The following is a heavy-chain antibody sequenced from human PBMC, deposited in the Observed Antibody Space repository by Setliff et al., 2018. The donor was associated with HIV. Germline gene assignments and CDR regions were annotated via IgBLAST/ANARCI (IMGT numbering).Heavy chain of an antibody. Sequence: GGSLRLSCAASGFTFRTYGMHWVRQAPGKGLEWVAIIWDDGSNKYYADSVKGRFTISRDNSKNTLYLQMNSLSAEDTAMYYCARDRVESLWFGDSNYMGVWGQGTTVTVSS. D-gene: IGHD3-10*01. CDR1: GFTFRTYG. V-gene: IGHV3-33*01. J-gene: IGHJ6*03. CDR2: IWDDGSNK. CDR3: ARDRVESLWFGDSNYMGV.